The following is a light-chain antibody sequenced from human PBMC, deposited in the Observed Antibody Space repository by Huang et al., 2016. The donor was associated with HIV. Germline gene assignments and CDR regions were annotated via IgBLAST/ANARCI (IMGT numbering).Light chain of an antibody. CDR2: DAS. Sequence: EIVLTQSPATLSLSPGERATLSSGASQSINNKYLAWYQQKPGLAPRLLIYDASKRATGVPDRFSGSGFGTDFSLSISRLESEDFAVYYCQQYEESPLTFGGGTEVKIK. CDR1: QSINNKY. CDR3: QQYEESPLT. V-gene: IGKV3D-20*01. J-gene: IGKJ4*01.